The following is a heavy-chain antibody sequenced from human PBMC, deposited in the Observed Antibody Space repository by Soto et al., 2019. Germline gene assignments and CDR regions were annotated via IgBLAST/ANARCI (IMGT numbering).Heavy chain of an antibody. D-gene: IGHD4-4*01. J-gene: IGHJ4*02. CDR2: IYSGGST. Sequence: GGSLRLSCAASGFTVSSNYMSWVRQAPGKGLEWVSVIYSGGSTYYADSVKGRFTISRDNSKNTLYLQMNSLKDEDTAVYYCAKTTYDYSPFDSWGQGTLVTVSS. CDR3: AKTTYDYSPFDS. CDR1: GFTVSSNY. V-gene: IGHV3-66*01.